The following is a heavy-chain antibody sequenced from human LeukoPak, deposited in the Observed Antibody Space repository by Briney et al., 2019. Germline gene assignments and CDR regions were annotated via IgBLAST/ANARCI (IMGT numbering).Heavy chain of an antibody. CDR3: ARDSGYYYGSSGYFDY. CDR2: IYYSGST. D-gene: IGHD3-22*01. Sequence: RTSETLSLTCTVSGGSISSGGCYWSWIRQHPGKGLEWIGYIYYSGSTYYNPSLKSRVTISVDTSKNQFSLKLSSVTAADTAVYYCARDSGYYYGSSGYFDYWGQGTLVTVSS. J-gene: IGHJ4*02. V-gene: IGHV4-31*03. CDR1: GGSISSGGCY.